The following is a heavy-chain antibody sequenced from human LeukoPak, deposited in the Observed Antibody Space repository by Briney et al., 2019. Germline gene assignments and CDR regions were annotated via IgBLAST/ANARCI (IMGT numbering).Heavy chain of an antibody. CDR3: TTGEAIVVVTATINWFDP. Sequence: GGSLRLSCAASGFTFSNAWMSWVRQAPGKGLEWVGRIKSKTDGGTTDYAAPVKGRFTISRDGSKNTLYLQMNSLKTEDTAVYYCTTGEAIVVVTATINWFDPWGQGTLVTVSS. V-gene: IGHV3-15*01. CDR2: IKSKTDGGTT. J-gene: IGHJ5*02. CDR1: GFTFSNAW. D-gene: IGHD2-21*02.